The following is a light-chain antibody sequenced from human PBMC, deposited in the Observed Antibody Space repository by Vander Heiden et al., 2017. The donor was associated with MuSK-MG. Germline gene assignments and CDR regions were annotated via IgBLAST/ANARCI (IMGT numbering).Light chain of an antibody. Sequence: QSALTQPRSVSGSPGTSVTISCTGTSSDVGGYNYVSWYQQHPSKVPKLIISDVAQRPSGVPDRFSASKSGNTASLTISGLQAEDEADYYCCSDADTYTWVFGGGTKLTVL. V-gene: IGLV2-11*01. CDR3: CSDADTYTWV. CDR2: DVA. CDR1: SSDVGGYNY. J-gene: IGLJ3*02.